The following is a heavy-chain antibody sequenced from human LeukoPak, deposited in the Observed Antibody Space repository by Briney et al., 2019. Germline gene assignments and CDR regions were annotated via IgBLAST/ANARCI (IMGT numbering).Heavy chain of an antibody. J-gene: IGHJ6*03. D-gene: IGHD5-18*01. Sequence: ASVKVSSKASGYTFTSYYMHWVRQAPGQGLEWMGWISAYNGNTNYAQKLQGRVTMTTDTSTSTAYMELRSLRSDDTAVYYCARVGYSYGPYYMDVWGKGTTVTVSS. V-gene: IGHV1-18*04. CDR1: GYTFTSYY. CDR3: ARVGYSYGPYYMDV. CDR2: ISAYNGNT.